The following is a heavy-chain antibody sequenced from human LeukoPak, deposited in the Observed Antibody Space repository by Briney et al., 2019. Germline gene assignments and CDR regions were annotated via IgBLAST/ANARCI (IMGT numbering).Heavy chain of an antibody. CDR2: INTDGSIT. CDR1: GFTFSSYW. V-gene: IGHV3-74*01. CDR3: ARGPNSNWSGLDF. J-gene: IGHJ4*02. Sequence: PGGSLRLSCAASGFTFSSYWMHWVRQAPGKGLVWVSRINTDGSITDYADSVKGRFTISRDNAKNTLYLQVNNLRAEDTAVYYCARGPNSNWSGLDFWGQGTLLTVSS. D-gene: IGHD6-6*01.